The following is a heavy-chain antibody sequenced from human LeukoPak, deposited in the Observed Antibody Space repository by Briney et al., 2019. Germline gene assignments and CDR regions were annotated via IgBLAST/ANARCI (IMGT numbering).Heavy chain of an antibody. CDR3: AREPYYDSSGYSEY. J-gene: IGHJ4*02. CDR2: MNPNSGNT. Sequence: GASVKVSCKASGYTFTSYDINWVRQATGQGLEWMGWMNPNSGNTGYAQKFQGRVTITRNTSISTAYMELSSLRSEDTAVYYCAREPYYDSSGYSEYWGQGTLVTVSS. V-gene: IGHV1-8*03. CDR1: GYTFTSYD. D-gene: IGHD3-22*01.